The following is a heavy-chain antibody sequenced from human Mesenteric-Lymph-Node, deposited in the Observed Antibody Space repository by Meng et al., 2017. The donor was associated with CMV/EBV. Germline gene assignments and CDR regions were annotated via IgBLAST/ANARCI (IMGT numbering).Heavy chain of an antibody. V-gene: IGHV3-33*01. CDR2: IWYDGSRE. D-gene: IGHD3-22*01. CDR3: ARDHGDYYDTSAYCLGY. J-gene: IGHJ4*02. Sequence: GGSLRLSCAASGFKSSSYGMNWVRQAPGKGLEWVSVIWYDGSREYYADSVKGRFIISRDDSKKMVYLQMNSLGAEDTAVSYCARDHGDYYDTSAYCLGYWGQGTLVTVSS. CDR1: GFKSSSYG.